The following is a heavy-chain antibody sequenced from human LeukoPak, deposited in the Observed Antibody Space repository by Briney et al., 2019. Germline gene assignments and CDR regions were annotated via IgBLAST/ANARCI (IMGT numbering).Heavy chain of an antibody. CDR1: GGSISSGDYY. CDR2: IYYSGST. CDR3: ARDGGLNTSSLRYYYYYMDV. D-gene: IGHD6-13*01. Sequence: SETLSLTCTVSGGSISSGDYYWSWIRQPPGKGLEWIGYIYYSGSTNYNPSLKSRVTISVDTSKNQFSLKLSSVTAADTAVYYCARDGGLNTSSLRYYYYYMDVWGKGTTVTVSS. J-gene: IGHJ6*03. V-gene: IGHV4-61*08.